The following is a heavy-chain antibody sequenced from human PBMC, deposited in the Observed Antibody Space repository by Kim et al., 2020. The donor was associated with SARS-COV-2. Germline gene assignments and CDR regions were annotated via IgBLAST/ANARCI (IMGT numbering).Heavy chain of an antibody. V-gene: IGHV4-39*01. Sequence: SETLSLTCTVSGGSISSSSYYWGWIRQPTGKGLEWIGSIYYSGSTYYNPSLKSRVTIYVDTSKNQFSLKLSSVTAADTAVYYCARHLRPPQGASGNWYFGLWGGGTLVSVSS. CDR2: IYYSGST. CDR1: GGSISSSSYY. D-gene: IGHD1-26*01. J-gene: IGHJ2*01. CDR3: ARHLRPPQGASGNWYFGL.